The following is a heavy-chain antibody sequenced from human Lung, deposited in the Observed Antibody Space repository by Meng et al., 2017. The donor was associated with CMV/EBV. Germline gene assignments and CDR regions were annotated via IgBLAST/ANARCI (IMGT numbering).Heavy chain of an antibody. CDR2: IYPGDSDT. V-gene: IGHV5-51*01. CDR1: GYSFTSYW. Sequence: KVSXKGSGYSFTSYWIGWVRQMPGKGLEWMGIIYPGDSDTRYSPSFQGQVTISADKSISTAYLQWSSLKASDTAMYYCARTVKYYYDSSGPDPWGQGTXVTVAS. CDR3: ARTVKYYYDSSGPDP. J-gene: IGHJ5*02. D-gene: IGHD3-22*01.